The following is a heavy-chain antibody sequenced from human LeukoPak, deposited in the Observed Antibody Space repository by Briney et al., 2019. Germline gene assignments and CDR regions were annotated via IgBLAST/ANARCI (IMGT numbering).Heavy chain of an antibody. Sequence: GGSLRLSCAASGFTFSSYWMHWVRQAPGKGLLWVSRIKTDGSSTSYADSVKGRFTISRDNAKNTLYLQMNSLRAEDTAVYYCARKRDGAYDFDYWGQGTLVTVSS. V-gene: IGHV3-74*01. D-gene: IGHD5-24*01. CDR3: ARKRDGAYDFDY. CDR2: IKTDGSST. J-gene: IGHJ4*02. CDR1: GFTFSSYW.